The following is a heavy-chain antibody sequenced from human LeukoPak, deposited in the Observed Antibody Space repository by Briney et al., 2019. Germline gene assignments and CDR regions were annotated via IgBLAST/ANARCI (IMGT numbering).Heavy chain of an antibody. CDR2: IKGDGREK. J-gene: IGHJ4*02. CDR1: GFTFSSYW. CDR3: AKALYGGHDY. D-gene: IGHD4-23*01. Sequence: SGGSLRLSCAASGFTFSSYWMSWVRQAPGKGLEWVANIKGDGREKNYVDSVKGRFTISRDNAKNSLYLQMNSLRAEDTAVYYCAKALYGGHDYWGQGTLVTVSS. V-gene: IGHV3-7*03.